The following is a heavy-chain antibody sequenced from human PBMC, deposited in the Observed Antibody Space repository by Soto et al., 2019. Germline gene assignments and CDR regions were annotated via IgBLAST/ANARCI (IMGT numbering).Heavy chain of an antibody. Sequence: GGSLRLSCAASGLTLNSYAMRWVRQAPGKGLEWVSSLSGSGGSTYYADSVKGRFTMSRDTSKNTLYLQMNSLRAEDTAIYYCALCWGDNQYYATDVWRHGTTVTVSS. CDR1: GLTLNSYA. D-gene: IGHD3-10*02. V-gene: IGHV3-23*01. J-gene: IGHJ6*02. CDR2: LSGSGGST. CDR3: ALCWGDNQYYATDV.